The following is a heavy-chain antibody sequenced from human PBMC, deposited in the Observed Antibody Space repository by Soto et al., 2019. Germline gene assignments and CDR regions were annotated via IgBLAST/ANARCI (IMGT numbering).Heavy chain of an antibody. J-gene: IGHJ4*02. CDR1: GGTFSSYA. CDR2: IIPIFGTA. CDR3: ARGPLRTYYYGSGSYYYFDY. D-gene: IGHD3-10*01. Sequence: QVQLVQSGAEVKKPGSSVKVSCKASGGTFSSYAISWVRQAPGQGLEWMGGIIPIFGTANYAQKFQGRVTITADESTSTAYMELSSLRSEDTAVYYFARGPLRTYYYGSGSYYYFDYWGQGTLVTVSS. V-gene: IGHV1-69*01.